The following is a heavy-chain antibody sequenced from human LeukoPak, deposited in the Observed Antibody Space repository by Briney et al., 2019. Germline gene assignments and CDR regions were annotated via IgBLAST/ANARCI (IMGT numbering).Heavy chain of an antibody. CDR1: GGSISSYY. CDR3: ARRGLYYYDSSGYFDY. Sequence: PSETLPLTCTVSGGSISSYYWSWIRQPPGKGLEWIGYIYTSGSTNYNPSLKSRVTISVDTSKNQFSLKLSSVTAADTAVYYCARRGLYYYDSSGYFDYWGQGTLVTVSS. CDR2: IYTSGST. V-gene: IGHV4-4*09. J-gene: IGHJ4*02. D-gene: IGHD3-22*01.